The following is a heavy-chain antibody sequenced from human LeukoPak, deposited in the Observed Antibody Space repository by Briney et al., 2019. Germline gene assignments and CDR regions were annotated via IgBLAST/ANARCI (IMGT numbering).Heavy chain of an antibody. CDR3: AKRSGYCSGGSCYSSPGYYFDY. D-gene: IGHD2-15*01. J-gene: IGHJ4*02. CDR1: GFTFSSYA. CDR2: ISGSVVST. V-gene: IGHV3-23*01. Sequence: GSLRLSCAASGFTFSSYAMSWVRQAPGKGLEWVSGISGSVVSTYYADSVKGRFTISRDNSKNTLYLQMNSLRAEDTAVYYCAKRSGYCSGGSCYSSPGYYFDYWGQGTLVTVSS.